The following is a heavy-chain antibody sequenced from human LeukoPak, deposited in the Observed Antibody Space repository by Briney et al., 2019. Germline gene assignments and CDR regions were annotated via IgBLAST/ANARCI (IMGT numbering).Heavy chain of an antibody. Sequence: AGSLRLSCAASGFTFSSYAMSWVRQAPGKGLEWVSAISGSGGSTYYADSVKGRFTISRDNSKNNLYLQMNSLRAEDTAVYYCAKGVVNGAVVPAATNRPSDYWGQGTLVTVSS. CDR2: ISGSGGST. CDR3: AKGVVNGAVVPAATNRPSDY. CDR1: GFTFSSYA. D-gene: IGHD2-2*01. V-gene: IGHV3-23*01. J-gene: IGHJ4*02.